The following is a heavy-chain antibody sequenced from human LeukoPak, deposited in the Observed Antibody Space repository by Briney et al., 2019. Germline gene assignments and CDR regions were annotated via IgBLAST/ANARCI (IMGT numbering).Heavy chain of an antibody. J-gene: IGHJ4*02. CDR1: GFSVSSNY. CDR2: IDNGGNT. CDR3: ARDGSARSLGN. D-gene: IGHD6-6*01. V-gene: IGHV3-53*01. Sequence: GGSLRLSCAASGFSVSSNYMSWVRQAQGKGLEWVSVIDNGGNTYYADSVKGRFTISRDNSKNTLYLQMNSLRAEDTAVYYCARDGSARSLGNWGQGTLVSVSS.